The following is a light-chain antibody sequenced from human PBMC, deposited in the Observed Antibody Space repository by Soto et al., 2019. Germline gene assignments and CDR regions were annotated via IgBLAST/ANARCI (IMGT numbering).Light chain of an antibody. CDR1: QSVSSY. V-gene: IGKV3-11*01. Sequence: EIVLTQSPATLSLSPGERATLSRRASQSVSSYLAWYQQKPGQAPRLLIYDASNRATGIPARFSGSGSGTDFTLTISSLEPEDFAVYYCQQRSNWPLTFGGGTNVDIK. CDR3: QQRSNWPLT. CDR2: DAS. J-gene: IGKJ4*01.